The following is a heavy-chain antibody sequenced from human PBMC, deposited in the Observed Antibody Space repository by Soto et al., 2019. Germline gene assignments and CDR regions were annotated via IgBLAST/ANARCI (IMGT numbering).Heavy chain of an antibody. Sequence: QVQLVQSGAEVKKPGASVKVSCKASGYTFTSYGISWVRQAPGQGLEWMGWISAYNGNTNYAQKLQGRVTMTTDTSTSTAYMELRSLRSDDTAVYYCARYRDFWSGYYNPNHYYYYYGMDVWGQGTTVTVSS. CDR1: GYTFTSYG. CDR3: ARYRDFWSGYYNPNHYYYYYGMDV. CDR2: ISAYNGNT. J-gene: IGHJ6*02. D-gene: IGHD3-3*01. V-gene: IGHV1-18*01.